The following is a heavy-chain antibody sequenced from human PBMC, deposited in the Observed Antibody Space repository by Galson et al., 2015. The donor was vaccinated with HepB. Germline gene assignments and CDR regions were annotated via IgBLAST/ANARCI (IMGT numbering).Heavy chain of an antibody. J-gene: IGHJ3*02. CDR1: GFTFSNYN. CDR2: ILYDGSNK. CDR3: ARALGVTYALDI. D-gene: IGHD2-21*02. V-gene: IGHV3-30-3*02. Sequence: SLRLSCAASGFTFSNYNLHWVRQAPGKGLEWVAFILYDGSNKFYADSVEGRFTVSRDNSKNTLLLRMNSLRTEDSAVYFCARALGVTYALDIWGQGTVVTVSS.